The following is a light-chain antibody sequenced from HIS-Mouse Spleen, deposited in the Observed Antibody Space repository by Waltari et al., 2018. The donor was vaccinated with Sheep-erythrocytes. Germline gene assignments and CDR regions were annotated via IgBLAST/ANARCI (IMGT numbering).Light chain of an antibody. J-gene: IGLJ2*01. CDR1: SSDVGGYNY. Sequence: QSALTQPRSVSGSPGQSVTISCTGTSSDVGGYNYVSWYQQHPGKAPKLMIYDVSNRPPGVPDRFSVSKSGNTASLTISGLQAEDEADYYCCSYAGSYTFVVFGGGTKLTVL. CDR3: CSYAGSYTFVV. CDR2: DVS. V-gene: IGLV2-11*01.